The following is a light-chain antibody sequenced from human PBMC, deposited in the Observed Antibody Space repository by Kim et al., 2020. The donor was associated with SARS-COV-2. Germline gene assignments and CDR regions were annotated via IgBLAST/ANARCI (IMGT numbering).Light chain of an antibody. CDR3: HSYDSSNRRWV. V-gene: IGLV6-57*01. J-gene: IGLJ3*02. CDR1: GGSTASNY. Sequence: TVIISCTRSGGSTASNYVEWYQQRPGSSPTTGIYENNQRPSGVPDRFSGSSASSSNSASLSISGLKTDDEADYYCHSYDSSNRRWVFGGGTQLTVL. CDR2: ENN.